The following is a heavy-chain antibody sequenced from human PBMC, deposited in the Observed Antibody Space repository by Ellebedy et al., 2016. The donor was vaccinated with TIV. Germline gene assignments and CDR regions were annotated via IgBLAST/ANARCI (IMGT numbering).Heavy chain of an antibody. CDR2: ISLTGTI. CDR1: GFTFSSYS. CDR3: ARSVGPLDY. D-gene: IGHD2-15*01. Sequence: GESLKISCAASGFTFSSYSMNWVRQAPGKGLEWVSYISLTGTIYYADSVKDRFTISRDTDKNSLYLQMNSLRDEDTAVYYCARSVGPLDYWGQGTLVTVSS. V-gene: IGHV3-48*02. J-gene: IGHJ4*02.